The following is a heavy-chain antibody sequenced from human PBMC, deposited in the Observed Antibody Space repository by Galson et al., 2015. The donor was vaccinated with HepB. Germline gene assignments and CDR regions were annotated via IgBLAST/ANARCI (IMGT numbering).Heavy chain of an antibody. V-gene: IGHV3-30-3*01. CDR1: GFTFRSYA. CDR3: ARDLAVAAAAIDY. Sequence: SLRLSCAGSGFTFRSYAMHWVRQAPGKGLAWVAIISYDENTKYYADSVKGRFTISRDNSKNTLYLQMNSLRTDDTAVYYCARDLAVAAAAIDYWGQGTLVTVSS. D-gene: IGHD6-13*01. CDR2: ISYDENTK. J-gene: IGHJ4*02.